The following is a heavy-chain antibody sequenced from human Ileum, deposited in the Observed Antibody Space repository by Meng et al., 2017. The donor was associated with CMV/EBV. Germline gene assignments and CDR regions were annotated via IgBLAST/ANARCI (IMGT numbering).Heavy chain of an antibody. Sequence: GGSLRLSCAASGFTFDDYGMHWVRQAPGKGLEWVAFIWYDGSHKYYADSVKGRFTISRDNSKNTLDLQMNSLRAEDTAVYYCAKDRHSGSYGGMDVWGQGTTVTVSS. CDR2: IWYDGSHK. V-gene: IGHV3-33*03. CDR1: GFTFDDYG. J-gene: IGHJ6*02. D-gene: IGHD1-26*01. CDR3: AKDRHSGSYGGMDV.